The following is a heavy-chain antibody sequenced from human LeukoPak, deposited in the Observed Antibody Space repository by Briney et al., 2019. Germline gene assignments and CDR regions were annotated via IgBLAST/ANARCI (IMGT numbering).Heavy chain of an antibody. Sequence: PSETLSLTCAVYGGSFSGYYWSWIRQPPGKGLEWIGEINHSGSTNYNPSLKSRVTISVDTSKNQFSLKLSSVTAADTAVYYCARGRGVGDYWGRGTLVTVSS. CDR1: GGSFSGYY. V-gene: IGHV4-34*01. CDR2: INHSGST. CDR3: ARGRGVGDY. J-gene: IGHJ4*02. D-gene: IGHD3-10*01.